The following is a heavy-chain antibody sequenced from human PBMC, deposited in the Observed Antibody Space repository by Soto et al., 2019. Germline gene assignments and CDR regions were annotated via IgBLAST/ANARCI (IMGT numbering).Heavy chain of an antibody. Sequence: PSETLSLTXTVSCGSISSYYWSWIRQPSWKGLEWIVRIYTSGSTNYNPSLTSRVTISVDTSKSQFSLKLSSVTAADTAVYYCARDVKFGQADYWGDGTQVTVSS. D-gene: IGHD3-10*01. J-gene: IGHJ4*01. CDR3: ARDVKFGQADY. V-gene: IGHV4-4*07. CDR1: CGSISSYY. CDR2: IYTSGST.